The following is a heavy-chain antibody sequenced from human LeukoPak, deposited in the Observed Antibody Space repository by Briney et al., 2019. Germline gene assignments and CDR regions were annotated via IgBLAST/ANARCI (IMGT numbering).Heavy chain of an antibody. CDR3: AKDIRSYGSGTYLDH. CDR2: ISWNSGSI. Sequence: GGSLRLSRAASGFTFDDYAMHWVRQAPGKGLEWVSSISWNSGSIGYADSVKGRFTISRDNAKNSLYLQVNSLRAEVLAVYYCAKDIRSYGSGTYLDHWGQGSLVTVSS. D-gene: IGHD3-10*01. CDR1: GFTFDDYA. V-gene: IGHV3-9*03. J-gene: IGHJ4*02.